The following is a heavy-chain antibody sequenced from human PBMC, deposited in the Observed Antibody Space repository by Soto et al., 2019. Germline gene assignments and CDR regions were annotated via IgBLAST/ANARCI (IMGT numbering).Heavy chain of an antibody. CDR2: ISGSGGST. V-gene: IGHV3-23*01. J-gene: IGHJ6*02. D-gene: IGHD6-13*01. CDR1: GFTFSSYA. CDR3: ARAYSSSRRETYYYYGMDV. Sequence: GGSLRLSCAASGFTFSSYAMSWVRQAPGKGLEWVSAISGSGGSTYYADSVKGRFTISRDNSKNTLYLQMNSLRAEDTAVYYCARAYSSSRRETYYYYGMDVWGQGTTVTVSS.